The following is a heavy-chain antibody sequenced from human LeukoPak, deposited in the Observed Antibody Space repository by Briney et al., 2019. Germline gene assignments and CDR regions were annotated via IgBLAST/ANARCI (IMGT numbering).Heavy chain of an antibody. J-gene: IGHJ4*02. CDR2: ISSSGSTI. CDR1: GFTFSDSY. Sequence: GGSLRLDCAASGFTFSDSYMSWIRQAPGKGMEWLSYISSSGSTIYYADSVKGRFTISRDSAKNSLYLQMNSLRAEDTAVYYCARDGSAYSYYFDYWGQGTLVTVSS. V-gene: IGHV3-11*01. D-gene: IGHD3-22*01. CDR3: ARDGSAYSYYFDY.